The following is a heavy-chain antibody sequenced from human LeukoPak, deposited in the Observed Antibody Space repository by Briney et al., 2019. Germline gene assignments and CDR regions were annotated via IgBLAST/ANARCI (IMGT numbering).Heavy chain of an antibody. CDR3: AREGQLLYDYYYYYYMDV. J-gene: IGHJ6*03. Sequence: GGSLRLSCAASGFTFDDYGMSWVRQAPGKGLEWVSGINWNGGSTGYADSVKGRFTISRDNAKNSLYLQMNSLRAEDTALYFCAREGQLLYDYYYYYYMDVWGKGTTVTVYS. CDR2: INWNGGST. CDR1: GFTFDDYG. V-gene: IGHV3-20*04. D-gene: IGHD2-2*02.